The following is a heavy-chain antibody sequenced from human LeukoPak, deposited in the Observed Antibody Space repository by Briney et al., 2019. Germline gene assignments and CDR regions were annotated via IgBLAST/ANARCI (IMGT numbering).Heavy chain of an antibody. CDR2: IYHSGST. J-gene: IGHJ5*02. V-gene: IGHV4-38-2*01. Sequence: SETLSLTCAVSGYSISSGYYWGWIRQPPGKGLEWIGSIYHSGSTYYNPSLESRVTISVDTSKNQFSLKLSSVTAADTAVYYCARHGGKKYNWFDPWGQGTLVTVSS. D-gene: IGHD1-26*01. CDR3: ARHGGKKYNWFDP. CDR1: GYSISSGYY.